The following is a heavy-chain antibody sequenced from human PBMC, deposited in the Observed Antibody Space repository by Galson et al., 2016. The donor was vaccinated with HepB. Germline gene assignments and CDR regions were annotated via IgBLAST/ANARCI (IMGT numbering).Heavy chain of an antibody. CDR1: GFTFSSYA. J-gene: IGHJ4*02. D-gene: IGHD3-22*01. V-gene: IGHV3-23*01. CDR2: VTGGGSPT. Sequence: SLRLSCAAPGFTFSSYAMSWVRQAPGKGLEWVSLVTGGGSPTHYADSVKGRFTISRDNSKSTLYLQMNSLTGEDTAVYYCAKDTRGYSSDWGQGTLVTVSP. CDR3: AKDTRGYSSD.